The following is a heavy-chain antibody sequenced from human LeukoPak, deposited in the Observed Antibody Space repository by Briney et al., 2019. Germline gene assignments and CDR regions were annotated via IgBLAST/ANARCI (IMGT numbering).Heavy chain of an antibody. CDR1: GFTFSSYW. D-gene: IGHD2-21*01. Sequence: GGSLRPSCTASGFTFSSYWMSWVRQAPGKGLEWVANIKQDGSEKDCVDSVKGRFTISRDNAKNSLYLQMNSLRVEDTAMYYCARYCGGDCYGMDVWGQGTTVTVSS. CDR2: IKQDGSEK. J-gene: IGHJ6*02. V-gene: IGHV3-7*01. CDR3: ARYCGGDCYGMDV.